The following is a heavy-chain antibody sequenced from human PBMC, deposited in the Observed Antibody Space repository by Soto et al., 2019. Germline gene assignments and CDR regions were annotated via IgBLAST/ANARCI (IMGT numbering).Heavy chain of an antibody. Sequence: SETLSLTCTVSGGSISSYYWSWIRQPPGKGLEWIGNIYYSGNTNYNPSLQTRVTISLDKSKNQFSLKLNSVTAADSAVYFCARLEGLATISYYFDFWGPGALVTVSS. CDR2: IYYSGNT. D-gene: IGHD3-9*01. J-gene: IGHJ4*02. CDR3: ARLEGLATISYYFDF. CDR1: GGSISSYY. V-gene: IGHV4-59*08.